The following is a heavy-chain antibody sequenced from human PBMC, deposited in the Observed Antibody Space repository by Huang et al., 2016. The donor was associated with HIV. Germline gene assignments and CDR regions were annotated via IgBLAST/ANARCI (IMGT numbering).Heavy chain of an antibody. CDR1: GRSISSGGHY. CDR3: ARGFWAMVEGSFYFDY. V-gene: IGHV4-30-4*08. D-gene: IGHD5-18*01. Sequence: QVQLQESGPGLVKPSQTLSLTCSASGRSISSGGHYWSWIRQSPGRGLEWIWCIYYSGTNRYNPSLKRRVSISVATSKNQFSLKRTSVTAADTAVYYCARGFWAMVEGSFYFDYWGQGTLVTVSS. J-gene: IGHJ4*02. CDR2: IYYSGTN.